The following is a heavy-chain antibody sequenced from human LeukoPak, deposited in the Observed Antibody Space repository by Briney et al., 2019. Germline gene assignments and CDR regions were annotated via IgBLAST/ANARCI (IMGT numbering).Heavy chain of an antibody. V-gene: IGHV4-4*07. D-gene: IGHD6-13*01. J-gene: IGHJ4*02. CDR3: ARGPIVGVGTGFDY. CDR1: GGSISSYY. CDR2: IYSSGNT. Sequence: SQTLSLTCTVSGGSISSYYWSWIRQPAGKGLEWIGRIYSSGNTNYNPSLKSRVTMSVDTSKNHFSLELNSVTAADTAVYYCARGPIVGVGTGFDYWGQGTLVTVSS.